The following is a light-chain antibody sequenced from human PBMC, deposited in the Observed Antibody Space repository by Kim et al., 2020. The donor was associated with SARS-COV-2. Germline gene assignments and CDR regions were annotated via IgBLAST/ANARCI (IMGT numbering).Light chain of an antibody. J-gene: IGKJ2*01. Sequence: LTPGERATRSCRASQSVNSRYLAWYQVKPGQAPRLLICGASSWATGVPDRFSGSGSGTDFTLTISSLEPEDFAVYYCQQYVTLPYTFGQGTKLEI. CDR2: GAS. CDR1: QSVNSRY. CDR3: QQYVTLPYT. V-gene: IGKV3-20*01.